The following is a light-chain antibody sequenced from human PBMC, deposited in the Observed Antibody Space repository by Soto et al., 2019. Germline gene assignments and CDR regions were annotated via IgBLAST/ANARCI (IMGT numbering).Light chain of an antibody. Sequence: SLLAQPASASETRGQRGTISSSGSSSNIGGHTLNWYQHLPGTSPKLLIYSSNQRPSGVPDRFSASKSGTSASLAISGLQSEDEADYYCAAWDDRLNGVVFGGGTKVTVL. CDR1: SSNIGGHT. J-gene: IGLJ3*02. CDR2: SSN. V-gene: IGLV1-44*01. CDR3: AAWDDRLNGVV.